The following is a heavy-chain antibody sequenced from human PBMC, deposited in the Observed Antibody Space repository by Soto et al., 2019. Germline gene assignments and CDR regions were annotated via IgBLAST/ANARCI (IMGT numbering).Heavy chain of an antibody. Sequence: QVQLVQSGGEEKKPGASVKVSCKASGYDFIGHGISWVRQARGQGLEWMGWINCYNGDTKYARKYQDRITLTKDKSTRTVYMELTSLRSDDTAVYYCARDQWLKVPAVVGDKFDSWGQGTLVTVSS. J-gene: IGHJ5*01. D-gene: IGHD6-19*01. CDR1: GYDFIGHG. CDR2: INCYNGDT. V-gene: IGHV1-18*04. CDR3: ARDQWLKVPAVVGDKFDS.